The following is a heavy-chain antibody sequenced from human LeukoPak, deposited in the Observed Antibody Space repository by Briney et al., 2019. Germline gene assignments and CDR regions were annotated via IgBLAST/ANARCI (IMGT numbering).Heavy chain of an antibody. CDR1: GGSISSSRSY. CDR2: IFYSGST. J-gene: IGHJ4*02. D-gene: IGHD3-3*01. CDR3: AKHGWRGRQFDC. V-gene: IGHV4-39*01. Sequence: PSETLSLTCTVSGGSISSSRSYWGWIRQPPGKGLEWIGSIFYSGSTHYNPSLRSRGTISEDTSKNQFSLDLSSVTAADTAVYYCAKHGWRGRQFDCWGQGTLVTVSS.